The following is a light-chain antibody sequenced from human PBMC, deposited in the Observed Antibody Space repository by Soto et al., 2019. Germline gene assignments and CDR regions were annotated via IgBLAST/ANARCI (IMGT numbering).Light chain of an antibody. CDR3: QSADRSGNYYVV. V-gene: IGLV3-25*03. Sequence: SYELTQPPSVSVSPGQTARITCSGDALPKQYAYWYQQKPGQAPVLVIYKDSERHSGIPERFSGSSSGTTVTLTISGVQADDEADYYCQSADRSGNYYVVFGGGTKLTVL. J-gene: IGLJ2*01. CDR1: ALPKQY. CDR2: KDS.